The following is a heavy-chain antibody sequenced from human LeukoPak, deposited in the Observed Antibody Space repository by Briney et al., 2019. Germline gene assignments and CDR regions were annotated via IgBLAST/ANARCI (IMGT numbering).Heavy chain of an antibody. CDR3: AREEVFGSGSPPADY. V-gene: IGHV1-18*01. J-gene: IGHJ4*02. CDR1: GYTFTRYG. D-gene: IGHD3-10*01. CDR2: VSAYNGNT. Sequence: ASVKVSCKASGYTFTRYGIGWVRQAHGQGLEWMGWVSAYNGNTNYVQKVQGRVTLTTDTSTSTAYMELRSLRSDDTAVYYCAREEVFGSGSPPADYWGQGTLVTVSS.